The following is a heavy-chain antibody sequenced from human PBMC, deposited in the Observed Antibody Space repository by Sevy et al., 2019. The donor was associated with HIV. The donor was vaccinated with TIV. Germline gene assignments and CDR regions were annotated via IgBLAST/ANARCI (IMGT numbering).Heavy chain of an antibody. CDR3: RGVGTTTNFDY. V-gene: IGHV3-23*01. J-gene: IGHJ4*02. D-gene: IGHD1-26*01. CDR2: ISGSGGSI. Sequence: GGSLRLSCAASGFIFNSYGMSWVRQAPGKGMEWVSGISGSGGSIYYADSVKGRSTISRDNFKNTLYLQMNSLRAEDTAVYYCRGVGTTTNFDYWGQGTLVTVSS. CDR1: GFIFNSYG.